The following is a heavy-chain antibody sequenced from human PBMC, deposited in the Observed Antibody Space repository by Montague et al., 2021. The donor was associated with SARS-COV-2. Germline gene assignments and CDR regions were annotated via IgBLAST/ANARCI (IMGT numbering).Heavy chain of an antibody. D-gene: IGHD4-17*01. J-gene: IGHJ4*02. CDR2: IYYTGST. V-gene: IGHV4-39*01. CDR1: GGSFSSSSYY. CDR3: ARGPKMYGELVDH. Sequence: SDSLSLTCTVSGGSFSSSSYYWGWIRQPPGKGLEWIGNIYYTGSTYYNPSLKSRVTISVDTSNNQFSLKLSSVTAADTAVYYCARGPKMYGELVDHWGQGTLVTVSS.